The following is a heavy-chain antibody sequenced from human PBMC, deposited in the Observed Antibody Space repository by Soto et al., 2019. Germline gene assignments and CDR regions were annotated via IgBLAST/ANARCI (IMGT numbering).Heavy chain of an antibody. CDR1: GFTFSSYG. D-gene: IGHD3-9*01. J-gene: IGHJ4*02. Sequence: GGSLRLSCAASGFTFSSYGMHWVRQAPGKGLEWVAVISYDGSNKYYADSVKGRFTISRDNSKNTLYLQMNSLRAEDTAVYYCAKDLLPFTIPPGSITATDYWGQGTLVTVSS. V-gene: IGHV3-30*18. CDR3: AKDLLPFTIPPGSITATDY. CDR2: ISYDGSNK.